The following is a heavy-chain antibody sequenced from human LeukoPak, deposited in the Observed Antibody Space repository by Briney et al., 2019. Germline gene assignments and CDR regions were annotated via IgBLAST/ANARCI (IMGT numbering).Heavy chain of an antibody. CDR3: AKDRGGRTYFDY. D-gene: IGHD3-16*01. V-gene: IGHV3-23*01. Sequence: PGGSLRLSCAASGFTFSSYAMSWVCQAPGKGLEWVSAISGSGGSTYYADSVKGRFTISRDNSKNTLYLQMNSLRAEDTAVYYCAKDRGGRTYFDYWGQGTLVTVSS. CDR1: GFTFSSYA. CDR2: ISGSGGST. J-gene: IGHJ4*02.